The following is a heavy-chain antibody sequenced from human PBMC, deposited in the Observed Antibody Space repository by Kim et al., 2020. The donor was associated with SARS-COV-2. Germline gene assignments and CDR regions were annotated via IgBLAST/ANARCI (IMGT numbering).Heavy chain of an antibody. J-gene: IGHJ6*02. CDR3: ARDPVIGYGSGSYRVKDV. CDR1: GFTVSSNY. Sequence: GGSLRLSCAASGFTVSSNYMSWVRQAPGKGLEWVSVIYSGGSTYYADSVKGRFTISRDNSKNTLYLQMNSLRAEDTAVYYCARDPVIGYGSGSYRVKDVWGQGTTVTVSS. D-gene: IGHD3-10*01. V-gene: IGHV3-53*01. CDR2: IYSGGST.